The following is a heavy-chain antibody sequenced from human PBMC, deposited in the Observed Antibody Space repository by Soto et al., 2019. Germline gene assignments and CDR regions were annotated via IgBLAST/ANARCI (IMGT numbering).Heavy chain of an antibody. CDR2: LSYDGNHD. CDR3: VKERADFVTVPHATSGMDV. V-gene: IGHV3-30*18. CDR1: GFTFNKFG. Sequence: QVHLVESGGGVVQPGGSLRRSCTASGFTFNKFGMHWVRQTPGKGLEWVAALSYDGNHDFYADSVRGRLIISRDNSKKTRFLQMNTLKPDDTAVYYCVKERADFVTVPHATSGMDVWVPGTTGTVSS. D-gene: IGHD2-15*01. J-gene: IGHJ6*02.